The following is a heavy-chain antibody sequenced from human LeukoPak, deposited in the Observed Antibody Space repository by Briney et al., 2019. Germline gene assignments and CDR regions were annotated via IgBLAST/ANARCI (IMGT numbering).Heavy chain of an antibody. CDR1: GFTFSSYG. Sequence: GGSLRLSCAASGFTFSSYGMHWVRQAPGKGLEWVAVISYDGSNKYYADSVKGRFTISRDNSKNTLYLQMNSLRAEDTAVYYCAKVGNSGYDSGIDYWGQGTLVTVSS. CDR2: ISYDGSNK. V-gene: IGHV3-30*18. D-gene: IGHD5-12*01. J-gene: IGHJ4*02. CDR3: AKVGNSGYDSGIDY.